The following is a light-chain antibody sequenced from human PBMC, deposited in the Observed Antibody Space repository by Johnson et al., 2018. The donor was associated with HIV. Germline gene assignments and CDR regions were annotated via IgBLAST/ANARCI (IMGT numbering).Light chain of an antibody. J-gene: IGLJ1*01. Sequence: QSVLTQPPSVSAAPGQKVTISCSGSSSNIGNNYVSWYQQFPGTAPKLLIYENHKRPSGIPDRFSGSKSGTSATLGITGLQTGDEADYYCGTWDSLRSGYGVGTAPKVTFL. CDR2: ENH. V-gene: IGLV1-51*02. CDR1: SSNIGNNY. CDR3: GTWDSLRSGYG.